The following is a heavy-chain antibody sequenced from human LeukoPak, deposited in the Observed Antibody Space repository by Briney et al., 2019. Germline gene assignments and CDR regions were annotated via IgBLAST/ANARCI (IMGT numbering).Heavy chain of an antibody. D-gene: IGHD5-12*01. CDR3: ARWTGYGYDY. V-gene: IGHV1-8*01. Sequence: ASVKVSCKTSGYTLASFHINWVRQATGQGLEWMAWMDPNSDYRGYAQKFQGRVTMTRNTSISTAYMELSSLRSEDTAVYYCARWTGYGYDYWGQGTLVTVSS. J-gene: IGHJ4*02. CDR1: GYTLASFH. CDR2: MDPNSDYR.